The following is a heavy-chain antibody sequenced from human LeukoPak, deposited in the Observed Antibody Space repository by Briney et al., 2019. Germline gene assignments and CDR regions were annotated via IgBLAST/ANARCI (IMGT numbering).Heavy chain of an antibody. J-gene: IGHJ4*02. V-gene: IGHV1-2*02. D-gene: IGHD3-9*01. CDR3: ARGPGYDILTGSIIGDY. Sequence: ASVKVSCKASGYTFTGYYMHWVRQAPGQGLEWMGWINPNSGGTNYAQKFQGRVTITRDTSISTAYMELSRLRSDDTAVYYCARGPGYDILTGSIIGDYWGQGTLVTVSS. CDR1: GYTFTGYY. CDR2: INPNSGGT.